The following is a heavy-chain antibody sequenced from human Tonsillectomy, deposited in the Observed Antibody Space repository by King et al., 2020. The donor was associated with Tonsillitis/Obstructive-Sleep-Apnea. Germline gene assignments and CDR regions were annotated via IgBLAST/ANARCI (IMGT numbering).Heavy chain of an antibody. J-gene: IGHJ3*02. D-gene: IGHD3-3*01. CDR2: MYNSGSA. CDR3: ARDPYDFWSGSTRAYDI. CDR1: GGSISSYY. V-gene: IGHV4-59*01. Sequence: LQLQESGPGLVKPSETLSLTCTVSGGSISSYYCSLIRQPPGEGLEWIGYMYNSGSANYNPSLKSRVTISVDTSKNQFSLKLSSVTAADTAVYYWARDPYDFWSGSTRAYDIWGQGTMVTVSS.